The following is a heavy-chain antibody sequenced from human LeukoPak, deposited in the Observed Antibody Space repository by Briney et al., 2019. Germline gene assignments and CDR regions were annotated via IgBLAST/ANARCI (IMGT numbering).Heavy chain of an antibody. CDR3: ARNEGRLEWSYNWYDP. CDR1: GYTFTSYT. V-gene: IGHV1-3*01. Sequence: ASVKVSCKASGYTFTSYTMHWVRQAPGQRLEWMGWINAGNGNTKYSQKFQGRVTITRDTSASTAYMELSSLRSEDTAVYYCARNEGRLEWSYNWYDPWGQGTLVTVSS. D-gene: IGHD3-3*01. CDR2: INAGNGNT. J-gene: IGHJ5*02.